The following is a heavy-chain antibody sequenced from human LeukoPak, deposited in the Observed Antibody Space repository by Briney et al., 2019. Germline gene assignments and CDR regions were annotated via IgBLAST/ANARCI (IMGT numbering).Heavy chain of an antibody. CDR1: GGSISSGSYY. CDR3: AGVVPAATWFDP. D-gene: IGHD2-2*01. V-gene: IGHV4-61*02. CDR2: IYTSGST. Sequence: SETLSLTCTVSGGSISSGSYYWSWIRQPAGKGLEWIGRIYTSGSTNYNPSLKSRVTISVDTSKNQFSLKLSSVTAADTAVYYCAGVVPAATWFDPWGQGTLVTVSS. J-gene: IGHJ5*02.